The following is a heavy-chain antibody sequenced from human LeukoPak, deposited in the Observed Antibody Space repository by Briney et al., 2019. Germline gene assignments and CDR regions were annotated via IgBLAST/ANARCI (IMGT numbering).Heavy chain of an antibody. Sequence: QTGGSLRLSCAASGFTFSDFYMSWVRQAPGKGLEWVANINKDGSEEKYVDSVKGRFTISRDNAKNPLYLQMSSLRADDTAVYYCARWPHCQDFWGRGTRVTVSS. J-gene: IGHJ4*02. CDR2: INKDGSEE. V-gene: IGHV3-7*03. CDR3: ARWPHCQDF. CDR1: GFTFSDFY.